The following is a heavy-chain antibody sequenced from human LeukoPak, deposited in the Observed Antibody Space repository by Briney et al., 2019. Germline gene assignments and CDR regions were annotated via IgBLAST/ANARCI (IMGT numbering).Heavy chain of an antibody. D-gene: IGHD6-13*01. V-gene: IGHV4-59*01. Sequence: SETLSLTCTVSGGSISTYYWSWIRHPPAKGLEWIGYIYYSGSTNYNPSLKSRVTISVDTSKNQFSLKLSSVTAADTAVYYCARPYYSSSWPDAFDIWGQGTMVTVSS. CDR1: GGSISTYY. CDR2: IYYSGST. J-gene: IGHJ3*02. CDR3: ARPYYSSSWPDAFDI.